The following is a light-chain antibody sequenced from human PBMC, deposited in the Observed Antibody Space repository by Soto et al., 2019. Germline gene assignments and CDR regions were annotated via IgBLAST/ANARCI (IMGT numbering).Light chain of an antibody. CDR3: QQAYSFPIT. Sequence: IQLTQSPSSLSASVGDRVTITCRASQGISSYLAWYQQKPGKAPKLLIYAASTLQSGVPSRFSGNGSGTDFTLIISSLQPEDSATYYCQQAYSFPITFGQGTLLEIK. V-gene: IGKV1-9*01. CDR1: QGISSY. CDR2: AAS. J-gene: IGKJ5*01.